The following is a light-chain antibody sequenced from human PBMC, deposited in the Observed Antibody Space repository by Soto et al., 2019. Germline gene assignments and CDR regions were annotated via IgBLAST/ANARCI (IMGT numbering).Light chain of an antibody. CDR2: KAS. Sequence: DIQMPQSPSTLSASVGDRVTITCRASQSINDWLAWYQQKPGKAPNLLIYKASSLQSGVPSRFSGSGSGTEFTLTISSLQPDDFATFYCQQYFGYPWTFGQGTKVEIK. J-gene: IGKJ1*01. CDR3: QQYFGYPWT. V-gene: IGKV1-5*03. CDR1: QSINDW.